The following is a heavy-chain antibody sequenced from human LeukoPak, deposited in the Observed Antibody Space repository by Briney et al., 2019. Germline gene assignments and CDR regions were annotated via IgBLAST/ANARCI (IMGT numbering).Heavy chain of an antibody. J-gene: IGHJ4*02. V-gene: IGHV3-7*01. CDR2: IKQDGSEK. Sequence: GGSLRLSCAASGFTFSNYWMSWVRQAPGKGLEWVANIKQDGSEKYYVDSVKGRFTISRDNAKNSLYLQMNSLRAEDTAVYYCAFSPPERWLQFYLVYWGQGTLVTVSS. D-gene: IGHD5-24*01. CDR1: GFTFSNYW. CDR3: AFSPPERWLQFYLVY.